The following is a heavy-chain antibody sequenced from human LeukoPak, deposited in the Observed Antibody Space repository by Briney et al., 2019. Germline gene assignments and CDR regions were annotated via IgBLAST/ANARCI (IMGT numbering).Heavy chain of an antibody. J-gene: IGHJ6*02. CDR1: GGSISSYY. V-gene: IGHV4-59*01. Sequence: PSETLSLTCTVSGGSISSYYWSWIRQPPGKGLEWIGYIYYSGSTNYNPSLKSRVTISVDTSKNQFSLKLSSVTAADTAVYYCARARSYDILTAHASYYYYGMDVWGQGTTVTVSS. D-gene: IGHD3-9*01. CDR3: ARARSYDILTAHASYYYYGMDV. CDR2: IYYSGST.